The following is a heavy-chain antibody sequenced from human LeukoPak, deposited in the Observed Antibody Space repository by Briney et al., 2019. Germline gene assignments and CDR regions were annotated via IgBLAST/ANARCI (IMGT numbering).Heavy chain of an antibody. J-gene: IGHJ4*02. CDR2: ISGSSGTT. CDR1: GFTFSSYG. V-gene: IGHV3-23*01. Sequence: GGSLRLSCAASGFTFSSYGMSWVRQAPGKGLEWVSAISGSSGTTYYADSVKGRFTISRDNSMNTLYLQMNSLRAEDTAVYSCAKDRLGALLYFDSWGQGTLVTVSS. D-gene: IGHD1-26*01. CDR3: AKDRLGALLYFDS.